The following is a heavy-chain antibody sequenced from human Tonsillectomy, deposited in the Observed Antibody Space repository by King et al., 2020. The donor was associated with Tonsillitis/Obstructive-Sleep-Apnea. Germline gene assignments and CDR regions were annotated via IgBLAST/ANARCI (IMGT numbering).Heavy chain of an antibody. CDR2: ISYDGSSK. D-gene: IGHD3-3*01. CDR1: GFTFSSFG. J-gene: IGHJ6*03. V-gene: IGHV3-30*18. CDR3: AKTEDFWSAYYPPERCYYMDV. Sequence: VQLVESGGGVVQPGRSLRLSCAASGFTFSSFGMHWVRQAPGKGLEWVAVISYDGSSKYYADSVKGRLTISRDNSKSTLYLQMNSLRAEDSAVYYCAKTEDFWSAYYPPERCYYMDVWGRGTTVIVSS.